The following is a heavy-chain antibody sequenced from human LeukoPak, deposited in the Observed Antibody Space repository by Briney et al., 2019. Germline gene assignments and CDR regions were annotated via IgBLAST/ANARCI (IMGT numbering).Heavy chain of an antibody. CDR2: ISSSSSTI. CDR3: ARGWTY. D-gene: IGHD3/OR15-3a*01. J-gene: IGHJ4*02. CDR1: GFTFSSYS. V-gene: IGHV3-48*01. Sequence: GGSLRLSCAASGFTFSSYSMKWVRQAPGKGLEWGSYISSSSSTIYYADSVKGRFTISRDNAKNSLYLQMNSLRAEDTAVYYCARGWTYWGQGTLVTVSS.